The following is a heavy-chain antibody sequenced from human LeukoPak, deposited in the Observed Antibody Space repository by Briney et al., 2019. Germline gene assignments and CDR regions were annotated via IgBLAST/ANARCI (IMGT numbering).Heavy chain of an antibody. CDR2: IWYDGSNK. CDR3: ARDRAVTTFVFDY. CDR1: GFTFSSYG. Sequence: GGSLRLSCAASGFTFSSYGMHWVRQAPGKGLEWVAVIWYDGSNKYYADSVKGRFTISRDNSKNTLYLQMNSLRAEDTAVYYCARDRAVTTFVFDYWGQGNLVTVSS. D-gene: IGHD4-17*01. V-gene: IGHV3-33*01. J-gene: IGHJ4*02.